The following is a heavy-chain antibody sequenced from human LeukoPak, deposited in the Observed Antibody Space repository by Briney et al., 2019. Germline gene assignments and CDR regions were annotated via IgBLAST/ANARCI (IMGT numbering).Heavy chain of an antibody. CDR2: IKQDGSET. Sequence: GGSLRLSCAASGFSFNTYVMHWVRQAPGKGLEWVANIKQDGSETKYVDSVKGRFTISRDNSKNSLFLQMNSLRVEDTAVYYCARGGRRDSSYNYFDYWGQGTLVTVSS. V-gene: IGHV3-7*01. CDR3: ARGGRRDSSYNYFDY. D-gene: IGHD5-24*01. J-gene: IGHJ4*02. CDR1: GFSFNTYV.